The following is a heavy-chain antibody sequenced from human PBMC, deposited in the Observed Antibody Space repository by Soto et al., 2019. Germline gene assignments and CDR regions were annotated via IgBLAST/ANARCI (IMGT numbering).Heavy chain of an antibody. V-gene: IGHV5-10-1*01. J-gene: IGHJ6*02. CDR1: GYSFTSYW. CDR3: AIGNYDFWSGYPLNYYGMDV. CDR2: IDPSDSYT. Sequence: GESLKISCKGSGYSFTSYWISWVRPLPGKGLEWMGRIDPSDSYTNYSPSFQGHVTISADKSISTAYLQWSSLKASDTAMYYCAIGNYDFWSGYPLNYYGMDVWGQGTTVTVSS. D-gene: IGHD3-3*01.